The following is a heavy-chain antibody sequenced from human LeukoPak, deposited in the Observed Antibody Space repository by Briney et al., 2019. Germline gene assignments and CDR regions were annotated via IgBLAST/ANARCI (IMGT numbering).Heavy chain of an antibody. CDR1: GYTFTSYY. J-gene: IGHJ4*02. CDR3: ARVRYSYGHGDY. D-gene: IGHD5-18*01. V-gene: IGHV1-46*01. CDR2: INPSGGST. Sequence: ASVKVSCKASGYTFTSYYMHWVRQAPGQGLEWMGIINPSGGSTGYAQKFQGRVTMTRDTSTSTVYMELSSLRSEDTAVYYCARVRYSYGHGDYWGQGTLVTVSS.